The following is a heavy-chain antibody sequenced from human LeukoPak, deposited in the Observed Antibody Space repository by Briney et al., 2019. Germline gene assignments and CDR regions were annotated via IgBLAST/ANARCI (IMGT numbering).Heavy chain of an antibody. CDR3: ASHMRGSGYNAAFDY. V-gene: IGHV4-4*07. D-gene: IGHD3-22*01. CDR2: IYTGGST. CDR1: GGSISSYY. Sequence: SETLSLTCTVSGGSISSYYWSWIRQPAGKGLEWIGRIYTGGSTNYNPSLKSRVTMSVDTSKNQFSLKLSSVTAADTAVYYCASHMRGSGYNAAFDYWGQGTLVTVSS. J-gene: IGHJ4*02.